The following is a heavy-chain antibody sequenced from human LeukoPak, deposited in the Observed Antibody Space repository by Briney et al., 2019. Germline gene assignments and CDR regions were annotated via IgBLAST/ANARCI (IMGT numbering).Heavy chain of an antibody. CDR3: ARVGTVLDGGY. D-gene: IGHD1-7*01. J-gene: IGHJ4*02. V-gene: IGHV4-34*01. CDR1: GGSFSGYY. Sequence: PSETLSLTCAVYGGSFSGYYWSWIRQPPGKGLEWIGEINHSGSTNYNPSLKSRATISVDTSKNQFSLKVSSVTAADTAVYYCARVGTVLDGGYWGQGILVTVSS. CDR2: INHSGST.